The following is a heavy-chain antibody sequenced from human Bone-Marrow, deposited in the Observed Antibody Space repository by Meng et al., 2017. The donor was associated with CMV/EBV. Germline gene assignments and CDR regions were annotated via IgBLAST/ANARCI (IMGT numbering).Heavy chain of an antibody. D-gene: IGHD3-10*01. V-gene: IGHV1-18*01. CDR2: ISAYNGNT. Sequence: ASVKVSCKASGYTFTSYGISWVRQAPGQGLEWMGWISAYNGNTNYAQKLQGRVTMTTDTSTSTAYMELRSLRSDDTAVYYCARDRVGDYGSGSYYKRGDYWGQGTLVTVSS. J-gene: IGHJ4*02. CDR1: GYTFTSYG. CDR3: ARDRVGDYGSGSYYKRGDY.